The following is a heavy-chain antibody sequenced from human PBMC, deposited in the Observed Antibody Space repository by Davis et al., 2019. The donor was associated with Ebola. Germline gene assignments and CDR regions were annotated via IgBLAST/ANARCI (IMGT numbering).Heavy chain of an antibody. CDR3: TADVIPAATRGVYYYYYYMDV. CDR2: IKGKTDGGTT. CDR1: GFTLNNAW. V-gene: IGHV3-15*01. J-gene: IGHJ6*03. D-gene: IGHD2-2*01. Sequence: GESLKISCVASGFTLNNAWMSWVRQAPGKGLEWVGRIKGKTDGGTTDYAAPVRGRFTISRDDSKNMLYLQMNSLKTEDTAIYYCTADVIPAATRGVYYYYYYMDVWDEGTTVAVSS.